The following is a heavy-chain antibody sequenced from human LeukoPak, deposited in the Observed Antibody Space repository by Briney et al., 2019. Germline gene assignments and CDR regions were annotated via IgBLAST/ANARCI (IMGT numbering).Heavy chain of an antibody. CDR1: GASVSGKF. CDR2: IYYSGST. V-gene: IGHV4-59*02. CDR3: VGGGDWLPEY. J-gene: IGHJ4*01. D-gene: IGHD3/OR15-3a*01. Sequence: PSETLSLTCTVSGASVSGKFWSWIRHSPGNGLEWIGLIYYSGSTKFNPSLKSRVAMSVDPSNNQFSLSLNSVTTTDTAVYFCVGGGDWLPEYWGHGTQVIVSS.